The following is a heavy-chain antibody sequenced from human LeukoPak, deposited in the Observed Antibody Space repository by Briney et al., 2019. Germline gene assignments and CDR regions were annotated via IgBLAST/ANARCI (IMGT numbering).Heavy chain of an antibody. Sequence: GRSLRLSCAASGFTFSSYAMHWVRQAPGEGLEWVAVISYDGSNKYYADSVKGRFTISRDNSKNTLHLQMNSLRAEDTAVYYCAREVAWSVFDYWGQETLVTVSS. J-gene: IGHJ4*02. CDR3: AREVAWSVFDY. CDR2: ISYDGSNK. V-gene: IGHV3-30-3*01. CDR1: GFTFSSYA. D-gene: IGHD3-3*01.